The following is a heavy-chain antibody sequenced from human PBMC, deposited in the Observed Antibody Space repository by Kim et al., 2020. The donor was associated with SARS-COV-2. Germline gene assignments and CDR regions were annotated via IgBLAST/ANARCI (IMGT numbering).Heavy chain of an antibody. V-gene: IGHV4-34*01. D-gene: IGHD3-9*01. J-gene: IGHJ5*02. Sequence: LKSRVTISVDTSKNQFSLKLSSVTAADTAVYYCARGAKRYFDWLLNGFDPWGQGTLVTVSS. CDR3: ARGAKRYFDWLLNGFDP.